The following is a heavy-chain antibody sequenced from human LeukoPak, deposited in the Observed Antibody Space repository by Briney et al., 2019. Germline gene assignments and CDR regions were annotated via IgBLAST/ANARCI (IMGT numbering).Heavy chain of an antibody. CDR3: ARDQDILTGYYSETFDY. V-gene: IGHV3-21*01. CDR2: ISSSSYI. D-gene: IGHD3-9*01. J-gene: IGHJ4*02. Sequence: PGGSLRLSCAASGFTFSSYAMSWVRQAPGKGLEWVSSISSSSYIYYADSVKGRFTISRDNAKNSLYLQMNSLRAEDTAVYYCARDQDILTGYYSETFDYWGQGTLVTVSS. CDR1: GFTFSSYA.